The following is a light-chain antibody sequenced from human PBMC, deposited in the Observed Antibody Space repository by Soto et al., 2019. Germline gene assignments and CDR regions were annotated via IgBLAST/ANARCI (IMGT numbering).Light chain of an antibody. CDR3: QQYYNWPPFT. V-gene: IGKV3-15*01. Sequence: EIVMTQSPATLSVSPGERATLSCRASQSVSSNLAWYQQKPGQPPRLLIYGTSTRATGVPARFSGSGSGTEFTLTISSLQSEDFAVYYCQQYYNWPPFTFGPGTKVDIK. CDR2: GTS. CDR1: QSVSSN. J-gene: IGKJ3*01.